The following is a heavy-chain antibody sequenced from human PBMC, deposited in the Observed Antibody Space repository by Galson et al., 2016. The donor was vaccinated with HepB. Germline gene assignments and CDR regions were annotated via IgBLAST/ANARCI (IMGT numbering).Heavy chain of an antibody. CDR1: GYNFNIYY. CDR2: INPSDGAT. Sequence: SVKVSCKASGYNFNIYYIHWVHQAPGQGPEWMGIINPSDGATRYVKKFQGRLTLTRDTSTASVSMELRSLRSDDTAVYYCARELGLRANFDDITGLPTDHWGQGTLVTVSS. CDR3: ARELGLRANFDDITGLPTDH. J-gene: IGHJ4*02. V-gene: IGHV1-46*02. D-gene: IGHD3-22*01.